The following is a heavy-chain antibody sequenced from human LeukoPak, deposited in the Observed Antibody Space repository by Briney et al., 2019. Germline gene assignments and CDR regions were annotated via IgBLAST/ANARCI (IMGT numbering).Heavy chain of an antibody. CDR1: GFLVRSNY. V-gene: IGHV3-53*01. CDR3: AKPRSAWSRDFDS. CDR2: IYSEGTT. J-gene: IGHJ4*02. D-gene: IGHD6-19*01. Sequence: PGGSRRLSCAVSGFLVRSNYMSWVRQAPGKGLEWVSVIYSEGTTYYTDSVKGRFTISRDNSKNTLYLQMNSLRAEDTALYYCAKPRSAWSRDFDSWGQGTLVTVSS.